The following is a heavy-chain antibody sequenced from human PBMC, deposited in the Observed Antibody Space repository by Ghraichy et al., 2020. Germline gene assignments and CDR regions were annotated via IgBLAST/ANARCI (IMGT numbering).Heavy chain of an antibody. CDR1: GFTFRSYA. J-gene: IGHJ5*02. CDR2: ISGTGAST. Sequence: SCAASGFTFRSYAMSWVRQAPGKGLEWVSSISGTGASTYYADSVKGRFTVSRDNSRNTLYLQLNGLRAEDTAMYFCTKKGWGYSSSTDNWFDPWGQGTRVTVSS. D-gene: IGHD5-18*01. CDR3: TKKGWGYSSSTDNWFDP. V-gene: IGHV3-23*01.